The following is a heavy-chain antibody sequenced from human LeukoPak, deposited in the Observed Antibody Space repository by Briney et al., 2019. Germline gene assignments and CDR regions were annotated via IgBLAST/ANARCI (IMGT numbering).Heavy chain of an antibody. V-gene: IGHV1-18*01. CDR2: INAYNGNT. J-gene: IGHJ4*02. Sequence: ASVKVSCKASGYTFSTYGITWVRQAPGQGLEWMGWINAYNGNTNYAQNLQGRVTMTTDTSTSTAYMELRSLRSDDTAVYYCARRQGTTLNFDYWAQGTLVTVSS. D-gene: IGHD1-1*01. CDR3: ARRQGTTLNFDY. CDR1: GYTFSTYG.